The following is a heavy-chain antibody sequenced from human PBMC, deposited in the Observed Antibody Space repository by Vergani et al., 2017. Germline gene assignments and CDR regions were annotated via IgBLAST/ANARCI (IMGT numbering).Heavy chain of an antibody. CDR1: GFTFSACP. CDR2: ISARYPST. D-gene: IGHD3-22*01. Sequence: EVQLVESGGGLVQPGGSLRLSCSASGFTFSACPMTWVRQAPGKGLEWVSAISARYPSTYYADSVKGRFTISRDNPKNMLYLQMNSLRAEDTAVYYCARLSYDTTPYLQGGYDCWGQGTLVSVSS. V-gene: IGHV3-23*04. CDR3: ARLSYDTTPYLQGGYDC. J-gene: IGHJ4*02.